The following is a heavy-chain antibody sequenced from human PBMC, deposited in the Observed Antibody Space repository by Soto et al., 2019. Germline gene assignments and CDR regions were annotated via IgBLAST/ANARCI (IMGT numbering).Heavy chain of an antibody. D-gene: IGHD3-3*01. V-gene: IGHV4-59*01. Sequence: PSETLSLTCTVSGGSISSYYWSWIRQPPGKGLEWIGYIYYSGSTNYNPSLKSRVTISVDTSKNQFSLKLSSVTAADTAVYYCERASITIFGVAHPFDYWGQGTLVTVSS. CDR3: ERASITIFGVAHPFDY. J-gene: IGHJ4*02. CDR2: IYYSGST. CDR1: GGSISSYY.